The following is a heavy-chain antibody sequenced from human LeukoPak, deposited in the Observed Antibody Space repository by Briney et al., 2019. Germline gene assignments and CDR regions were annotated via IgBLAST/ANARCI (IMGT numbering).Heavy chain of an antibody. V-gene: IGHV4-4*02. D-gene: IGHD1-1*01. CDR3: ARVNINNWHSCDY. Sequence: PSETLSLTCAVSGGSISSSNWWSWVRQPPGKGLEWIGEIYHSGSTNYNPSLKSRVTISVDKSKNQFSLNLSSATAADTAVYYCARVNINNWHSCDYWGQGTLVTVFS. J-gene: IGHJ4*02. CDR1: GGSISSSNW. CDR2: IYHSGST.